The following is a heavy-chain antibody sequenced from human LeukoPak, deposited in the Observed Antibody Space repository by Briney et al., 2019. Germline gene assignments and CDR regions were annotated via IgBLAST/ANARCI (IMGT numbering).Heavy chain of an antibody. Sequence: GGSLRLSCATAGFTFSTFGIHWVRQTPGKGLEWAAAIQSDGSKQYYGDSVKGRFTISRDSSKNTVYLQMNSLRDEDTAVYYCAREDYTSAWFYFDYWGQGTLVTVSS. D-gene: IGHD6-19*01. V-gene: IGHV3-33*01. CDR3: AREDYTSAWFYFDY. CDR2: IQSDGSKQ. J-gene: IGHJ4*02. CDR1: GFTFSTFG.